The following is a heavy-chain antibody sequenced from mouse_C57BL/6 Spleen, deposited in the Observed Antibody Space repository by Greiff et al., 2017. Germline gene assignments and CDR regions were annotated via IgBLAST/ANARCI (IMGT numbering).Heavy chain of an antibody. Sequence: EVQRVESGPELVKPGASVKIPCKASGYTFTDYNMDWVKQSHGKSLEWIGDINPNNGGTIYHQKFKGKATLTVDKSSSTAYMELRSLTSEDTAVYYCAREGFAYWGQGTLVTVSA. CDR2: INPNNGGT. CDR1: GYTFTDYN. V-gene: IGHV1-18*01. J-gene: IGHJ3*01. CDR3: AREGFAY.